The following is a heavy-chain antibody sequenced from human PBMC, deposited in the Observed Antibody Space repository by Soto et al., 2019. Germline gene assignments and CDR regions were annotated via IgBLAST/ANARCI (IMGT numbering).Heavy chain of an antibody. CDR2: IYNSGNT. Sequence: SETLSLTCTVSDGCISSYYGNWIRQPPGKGLEWIGYIYNSGNTKYNPSLNSRVTISADTSKNQFSLKLNSVTAADTAMYYCTRGTEGSYYYYGMDVWGQGTTVTVSS. CDR3: TRGTEGSYYYYGMDV. CDR1: DGCISSYY. J-gene: IGHJ6*02. V-gene: IGHV4-59*08. D-gene: IGHD1-1*01.